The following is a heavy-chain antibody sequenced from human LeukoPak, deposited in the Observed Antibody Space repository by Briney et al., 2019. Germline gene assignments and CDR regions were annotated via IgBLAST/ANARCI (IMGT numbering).Heavy chain of an antibody. Sequence: SETLSLTCAVSGYSISSGYYWGWIRQPPGKGLEWIGSIDHSGSTYYNPSLKSRVTISVDTSKNQFSLKLSSVTAADTAVYYCARSVFPDIVVVPAAAYDYWGQGTLVTVSS. CDR3: ARSVFPDIVVVPAAAYDY. V-gene: IGHV4-38-2*01. CDR2: IDHSGST. D-gene: IGHD2-2*01. CDR1: GYSISSGYY. J-gene: IGHJ4*02.